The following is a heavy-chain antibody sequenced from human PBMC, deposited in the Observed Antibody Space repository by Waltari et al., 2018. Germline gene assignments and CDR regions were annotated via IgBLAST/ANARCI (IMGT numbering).Heavy chain of an antibody. J-gene: IGHJ6*02. Sequence: QVQLVQSGAEVKKPGASVKVSCKASGYTFTGYYMHWVRQAPGQGLEWMGWINPNSGGTNYAQKFQGRVTMTRDTSISTAYMELSRLRSDDTAVYYCAREFVGSSPFALYYYYGMDVWGQGTTVTVSS. V-gene: IGHV1-2*02. CDR2: INPNSGGT. D-gene: IGHD6-6*01. CDR1: GYTFTGYY. CDR3: AREFVGSSPFALYYYYGMDV.